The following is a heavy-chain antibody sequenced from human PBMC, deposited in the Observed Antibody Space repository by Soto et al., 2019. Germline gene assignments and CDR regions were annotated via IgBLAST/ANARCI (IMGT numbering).Heavy chain of an antibody. Sequence: PSETLSLTCTVSGGSISSGGYYWSWIRQHPGKGLEWIGYIYYSGSTYYNPSLKSRVTISVDTSKNQFSLKLSSVTAADTAVHYCARVGVDIVATMTAYFDYWGQGTLVTVSS. J-gene: IGHJ4*02. CDR1: GGSISSGGYY. CDR3: ARVGVDIVATMTAYFDY. D-gene: IGHD5-12*01. V-gene: IGHV4-31*03. CDR2: IYYSGST.